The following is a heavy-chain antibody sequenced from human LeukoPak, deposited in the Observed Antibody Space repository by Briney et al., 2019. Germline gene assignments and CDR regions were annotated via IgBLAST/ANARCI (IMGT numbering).Heavy chain of an antibody. J-gene: IGHJ3*02. Sequence: ALVKVSCKASGYTFTSYGLSWVRQAPGQGLEWMGWISTYNDNTHYAQKLQGRVTMTTDTSTSTAYMELRSLKSDDTAVYYCASLKNYYDSSGYLVTDAFDIWGQGTMVTVSS. D-gene: IGHD3-22*01. CDR2: ISTYNDNT. CDR1: GYTFTSYG. CDR3: ASLKNYYDSSGYLVTDAFDI. V-gene: IGHV1-18*01.